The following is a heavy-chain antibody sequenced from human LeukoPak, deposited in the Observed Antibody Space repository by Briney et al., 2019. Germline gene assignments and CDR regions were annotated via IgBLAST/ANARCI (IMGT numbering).Heavy chain of an antibody. CDR2: INRDGSST. Sequence: GGSLRLSCAASGSTFSSYWIHWVRQAPGKGLVWVSRINRDGSSTDYADSVKGRFTISRDNAKNALYLQMNSLRVEDTAVYYCARVGSSSVYYYYYYMDVWGKGTTVTVSS. CDR1: GSTFSSYW. D-gene: IGHD6-13*01. CDR3: ARVGSSSVYYYYYYMDV. J-gene: IGHJ6*03. V-gene: IGHV3-74*01.